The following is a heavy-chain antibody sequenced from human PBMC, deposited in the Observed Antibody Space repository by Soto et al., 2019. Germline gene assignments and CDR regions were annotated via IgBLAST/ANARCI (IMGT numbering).Heavy chain of an antibody. Sequence: PGGSLRLSCAASGSTFSSYGMHWVRQAPGKGLEWVAVISYDGSNKYYADSVKGRFTISRDNSKNTLYLQMNSLRAEDTAVYYCAKDRRTSGSFDYWGQGT. CDR2: ISYDGSNK. D-gene: IGHD1-26*01. CDR1: GSTFSSYG. J-gene: IGHJ4*02. CDR3: AKDRRTSGSFDY. V-gene: IGHV3-30*18.